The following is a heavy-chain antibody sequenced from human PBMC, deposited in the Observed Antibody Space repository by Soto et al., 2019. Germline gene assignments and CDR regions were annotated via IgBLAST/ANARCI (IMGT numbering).Heavy chain of an antibody. D-gene: IGHD6-13*01. CDR3: TRILPRYSSSWSRNDY. V-gene: IGHV3-49*03. CDR1: GFTFGDYA. Sequence: PGGSLRLSCTASGFTFGDYAMSWFRQAPGKGLEWVGFIRSKAYGGTTEYAASVKGRFTISRDDSNSIAYLQMNSLKTEDTAVYYCTRILPRYSSSWSRNDYWGQGTLVTVSS. CDR2: IRSKAYGGTT. J-gene: IGHJ4*02.